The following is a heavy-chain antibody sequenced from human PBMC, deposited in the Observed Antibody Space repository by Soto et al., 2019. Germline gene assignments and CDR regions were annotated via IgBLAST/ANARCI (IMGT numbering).Heavy chain of an antibody. Sequence: QLQLQESGPGLVKPSETLSLTCTVSGGSISSSSYYWGWIRQPPGKGLEWIGSIYYSGSTYYNPSLKSRVTISVDTSKNQFSLKLSSVTAADTAVYYCARRLGGAVAGRGAFDIWGQGTMVTVSS. CDR1: GGSISSSSYY. V-gene: IGHV4-39*01. CDR3: ARRLGGAVAGRGAFDI. CDR2: IYYSGST. D-gene: IGHD6-19*01. J-gene: IGHJ3*02.